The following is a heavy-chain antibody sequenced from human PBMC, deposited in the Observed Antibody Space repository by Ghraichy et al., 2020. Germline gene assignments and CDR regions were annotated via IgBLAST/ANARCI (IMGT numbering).Heavy chain of an antibody. CDR1: GFTFSSSS. V-gene: IGHV3-21*01. J-gene: IGHJ6*02. D-gene: IGHD6-13*01. CDR3: GRDSSSWTISFYYGMDV. CDR2: ISSSSTYV. Sequence: GGSLRLSCAASGFTFSSSSMKWVRQAPGKGLEWVSFISSSSTYVYYADSVKGRFTISRDNARNSLYLQMDSTRAEDTAVYYCGRDSSSWTISFYYGMDVWGQETTVTVSS.